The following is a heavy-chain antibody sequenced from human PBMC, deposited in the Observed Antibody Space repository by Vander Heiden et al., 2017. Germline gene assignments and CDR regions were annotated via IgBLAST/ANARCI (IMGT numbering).Heavy chain of an antibody. CDR3: ARVRDYSNYYMDV. V-gene: IGHV3-53*04. J-gene: IGHJ6*03. D-gene: IGHD4-4*01. CDR2: IYSGGST. CDR1: GFTVSSNY. Sequence: EVQLVESGGGLVQPGGSLRLSCASSGFTVSSNYMSWVRQAPGKGLEWVSVIYSGGSTYYADSVKGRFTISRDNSKNTLYLQINSLRAEDTAVYYCARVRDYSNYYMDVWGKGTTVTVSS.